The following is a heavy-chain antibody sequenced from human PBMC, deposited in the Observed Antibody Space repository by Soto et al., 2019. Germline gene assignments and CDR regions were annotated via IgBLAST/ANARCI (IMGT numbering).Heavy chain of an antibody. Sequence: VQLVESGGGLVQPGGSLRLSCAASGFTFSSDWMHWVRQTPGKGLVWLSRMNSYGSSTSYADAVKGLFTISRDNAKNSLYLQMDSLRAEDTAVYYCARGPRGWYGFDYWGQGTLVTVSS. CDR3: ARGPRGWYGFDY. D-gene: IGHD6-19*01. J-gene: IGHJ4*02. CDR2: MNSYGSST. CDR1: GFTFSSDW. V-gene: IGHV3-74*01.